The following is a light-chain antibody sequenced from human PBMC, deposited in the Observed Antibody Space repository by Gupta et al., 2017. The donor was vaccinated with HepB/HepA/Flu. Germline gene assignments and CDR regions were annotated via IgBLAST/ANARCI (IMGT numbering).Light chain of an antibody. Sequence: DIQLTQSPSFLSESVGDRVTITCRASQAISSYLAWYQQRPGKAPNLLIYAASTLQRGVPSRFSGSGSGTEFTLTISSLQPEDSATYYCQQVDNFPFTFGPGTKVDIK. CDR1: QAISSY. CDR2: AAS. CDR3: QQVDNFPFT. V-gene: IGKV1-9*01. J-gene: IGKJ3*01.